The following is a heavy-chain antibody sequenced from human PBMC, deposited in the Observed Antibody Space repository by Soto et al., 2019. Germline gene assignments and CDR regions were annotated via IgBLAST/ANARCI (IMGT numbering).Heavy chain of an antibody. CDR2: IRSSSSYI. CDR1: GFTFSSYS. D-gene: IGHD6-19*01. J-gene: IGHJ4*02. Sequence: GSLRLSCAASGFTFSSYSMNWVRQAPGKGLEWGSSIRSSSSYIYYAASVKGRLTISRDNAKNSMYLQMNSLRAEDTAVYYCARDGSSGKQKGIDYWGQGTLVTVSS. CDR3: ARDGSSGKQKGIDY. V-gene: IGHV3-21*01.